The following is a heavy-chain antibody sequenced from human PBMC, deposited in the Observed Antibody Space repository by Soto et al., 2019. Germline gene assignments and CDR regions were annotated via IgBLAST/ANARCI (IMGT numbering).Heavy chain of an antibody. V-gene: IGHV4-59*08. Sequence: PSETLSLTCTVSGGSISNYFWSWIRQPPGKGLEWIGYIYYRGSTNYNPSLKSRVTISVDTSKNKFSLNLSSVTAADTAVYYCARHPSDFWFDPWGQGTLVTVSS. J-gene: IGHJ5*02. D-gene: IGHD2-21*02. CDR1: GGSISNYF. CDR3: ARHPSDFWFDP. CDR2: IYYRGST.